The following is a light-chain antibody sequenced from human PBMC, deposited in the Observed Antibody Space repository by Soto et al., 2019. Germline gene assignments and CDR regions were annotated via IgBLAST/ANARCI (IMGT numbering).Light chain of an antibody. CDR3: QQYGSSTT. Sequence: IVLTQSPGTLSLSPGERATLSCRASQSVSSSYLAWYQQKPGQAPRLLIYGASSRATGIPDRFSGSGSGTDFTLTISRLEPEDVAVYYCQQYGSSTTFGQGTRLEIK. V-gene: IGKV3-20*01. J-gene: IGKJ5*01. CDR2: GAS. CDR1: QSVSSSY.